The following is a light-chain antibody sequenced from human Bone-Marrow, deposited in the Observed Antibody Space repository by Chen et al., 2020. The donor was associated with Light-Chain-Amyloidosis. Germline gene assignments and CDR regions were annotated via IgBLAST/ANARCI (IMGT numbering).Light chain of an antibody. Sequence: SYELTQPPSVSVSPGQTARVPCSGDDLPTKYAYWYQQKPGQAPVLVIHRDTERPSGISERFSGSSSGTKATLTISGVQAEDEADYHCQSADSSGTYEVIFGGGTKLTVL. V-gene: IGLV3-25*03. CDR1: DLPTKY. CDR3: QSADSSGTYEVI. CDR2: RDT. J-gene: IGLJ2*01.